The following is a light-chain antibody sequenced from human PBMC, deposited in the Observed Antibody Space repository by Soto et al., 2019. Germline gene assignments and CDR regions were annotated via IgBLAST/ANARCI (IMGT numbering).Light chain of an antibody. V-gene: IGKV3-11*01. Sequence: EIVLTQSPATLSLSPGERAILSCRASQSVSSYLAWYQQKPGQAPRLLIYDASNRATGIPARFSGSGSGTDVTLTISSLEPEDFVVYYCQQRSKWPLTFGGGTKVEIK. CDR2: DAS. CDR3: QQRSKWPLT. CDR1: QSVSSY. J-gene: IGKJ4*01.